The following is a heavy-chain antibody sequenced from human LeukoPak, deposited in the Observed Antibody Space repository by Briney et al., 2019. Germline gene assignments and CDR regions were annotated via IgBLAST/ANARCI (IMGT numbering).Heavy chain of an antibody. D-gene: IGHD3-10*01. CDR1: GFTFTTYY. CDR2: INQDGGEK. V-gene: IGHV3-7*01. J-gene: IGHJ3*01. Sequence: PGGSLRLSCAASGFTFTTYYMSWVRQAPGKGLEWVANINQDGGEKNYVDFVKGRFTISRDNAKNSLFLQMNSLRAEDTAVYYCARDSAACRGCAFDLWGQGTVVTVSS. CDR3: ARDSAACRGCAFDL.